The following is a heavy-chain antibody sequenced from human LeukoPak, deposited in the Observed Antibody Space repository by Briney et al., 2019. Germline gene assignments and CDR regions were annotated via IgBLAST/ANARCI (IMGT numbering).Heavy chain of an antibody. Sequence: GGSLRLSCAASGFTFSSYAMSWVRQAPGKGLEWVSAISGSGGSTYYADSVKGRFTISRDNSKNTLYLQMNSLRAEDTAVYYCAKDYCSGGSCYTEDYWGRGTLVTVPS. CDR1: GFTFSSYA. D-gene: IGHD2-15*01. V-gene: IGHV3-23*01. CDR3: AKDYCSGGSCYTEDY. J-gene: IGHJ4*02. CDR2: ISGSGGST.